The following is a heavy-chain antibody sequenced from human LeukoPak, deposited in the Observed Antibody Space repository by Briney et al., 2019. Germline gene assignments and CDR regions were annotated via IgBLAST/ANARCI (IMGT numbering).Heavy chain of an antibody. CDR1: GYSFTSYW. CDR3: ARLLVVVAATPWFDP. J-gene: IGHJ5*02. CDR2: IYPGDSDT. Sequence: GESLKISGKGSGYSFTSYWNGWVREMPGKGLEWMGIIYPGDSDTRYSPSFQGQVTISADKSISTAYLQWSSLKASDTAMYYCARLLVVVAATPWFDPWGQGTLVTVSS. D-gene: IGHD2-15*01. V-gene: IGHV5-51*01.